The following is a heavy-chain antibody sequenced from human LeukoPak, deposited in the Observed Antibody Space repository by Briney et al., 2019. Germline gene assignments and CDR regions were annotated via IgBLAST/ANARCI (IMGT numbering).Heavy chain of an antibody. V-gene: IGHV4-34*01. CDR1: GGSFSGYY. CDR3: ARGLYRSSWYPGY. Sequence: PSETLSLTCAVYGGSFSGYYWSWIRQPPGKGLEWIGEINHIGSTNYNPSLKSRVTISVDTSKNQFSLKLSSVTAADTAVYYCARGLYRSSWYPGYWGQGTLVTVSS. D-gene: IGHD6-13*01. J-gene: IGHJ4*02. CDR2: INHIGST.